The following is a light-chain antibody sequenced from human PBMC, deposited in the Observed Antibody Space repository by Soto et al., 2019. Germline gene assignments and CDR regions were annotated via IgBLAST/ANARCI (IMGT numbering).Light chain of an antibody. V-gene: IGKV3-20*01. Sequence: EIVLTQSPGTLSLSPGDRATLSCRASQSVGRDYLAWFQHKAGQAPRLLVHGASDRATGIPDRFSGSGSGTDFTLTISRLKHEDFAMYYCHQYATNPLTFGGGTKVEI. CDR3: HQYATNPLT. J-gene: IGKJ4*01. CDR2: GAS. CDR1: QSVGRDY.